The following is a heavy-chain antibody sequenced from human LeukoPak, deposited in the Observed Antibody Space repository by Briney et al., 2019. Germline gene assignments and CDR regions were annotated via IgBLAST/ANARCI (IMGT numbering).Heavy chain of an antibody. D-gene: IGHD3-22*01. CDR3: ARHVVAVGFDY. Sequence: GGSLRLSCAASVFTFSTYTMNWVRQAPGKGLEWVSSITSSSSYIYYADSVKGRFTISRDNAKNSLYLQMNSLRVEDTAVYYCARHVVAVGFDYWGQGTLVTVSS. CDR1: VFTFSTYT. J-gene: IGHJ4*02. CDR2: ITSSSSYI. V-gene: IGHV3-21*01.